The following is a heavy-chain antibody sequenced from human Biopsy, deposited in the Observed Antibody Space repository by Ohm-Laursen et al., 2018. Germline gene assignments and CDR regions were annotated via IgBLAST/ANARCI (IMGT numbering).Heavy chain of an antibody. CDR3: ARILGVTPGYQDY. D-gene: IGHD2-2*01. V-gene: IGHV3-23*01. CDR2: ISGNSDII. Sequence: SLRLSCTASGFTFSSYAMTWFRQAPGKGLEWVSTISGNSDIIYDTDSVKGRFTISRDNAKDSLYLQMNSLRAEDTAVYYCARILGVTPGYQDYWGQGTLVTVSS. CDR1: GFTFSSYA. J-gene: IGHJ4*02.